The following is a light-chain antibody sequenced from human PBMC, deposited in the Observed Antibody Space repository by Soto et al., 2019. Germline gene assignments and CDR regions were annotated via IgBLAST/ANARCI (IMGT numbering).Light chain of an antibody. J-gene: IGKJ4*01. Sequence: EIVLTQSPGTLSLSPGERAPLSCRASQSVSSSYLAWYQQKPGQAPRLLIYGASSRATGVPDRFSGSGSGTDFILTISRLEPEDFAVYYCQQYGSSPSFGGGTKVDIK. V-gene: IGKV3-20*01. CDR3: QQYGSSPS. CDR2: GAS. CDR1: QSVSSSY.